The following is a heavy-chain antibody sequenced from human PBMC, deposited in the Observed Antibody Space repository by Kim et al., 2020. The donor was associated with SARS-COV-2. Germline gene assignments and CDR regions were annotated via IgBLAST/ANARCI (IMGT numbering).Heavy chain of an antibody. Sequence: SADAVNGRFTRSRDKSKNTLYLQMGSLRDEDTAVYYCAKGGGRRQRYFDYWGQGTLVTVSS. V-gene: IGHV3-23*01. J-gene: IGHJ4*02. D-gene: IGHD1-1*01. CDR3: AKGGGRRQRYFDY.